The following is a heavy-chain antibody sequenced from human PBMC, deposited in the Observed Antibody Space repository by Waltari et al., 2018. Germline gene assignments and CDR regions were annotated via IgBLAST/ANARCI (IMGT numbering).Heavy chain of an antibody. J-gene: IGHJ4*02. V-gene: IGHV3-21*01. D-gene: IGHD3-10*01. CDR3: ARDVFGEGY. Sequence: EVQLVESGGGLVRPGGSVRLACAASGFTFRRQSMNWVRQAPGKGLEWVSSISSSSYIYYADSVKGRFTISRDNAKNSLYLQMNSLRAEDTAVYYCARDVFGEGYWGQGTLVTVSS. CDR2: ISSSSYI. CDR1: GFTFRRQS.